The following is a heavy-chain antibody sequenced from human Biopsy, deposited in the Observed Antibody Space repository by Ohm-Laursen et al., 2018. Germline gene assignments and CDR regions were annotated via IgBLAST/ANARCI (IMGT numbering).Heavy chain of an antibody. CDR3: ARHPTGFWFDP. J-gene: IGHJ5*02. CDR1: SGLISNYY. Sequence: SDTLSLTCTVSSGLISNYYWSWIRQPAGKGLEWIGRLYTSGDTNYNPSLKSRVTISVDTSKNQFSLNLSSVTGADTAVYHCARHPTGFWFDPWGQGTLVTVSS. V-gene: IGHV4-4*07. CDR2: LYTSGDT.